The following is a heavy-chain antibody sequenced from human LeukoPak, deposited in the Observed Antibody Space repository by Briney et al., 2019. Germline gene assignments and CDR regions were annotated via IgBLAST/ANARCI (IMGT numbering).Heavy chain of an antibody. CDR2: FDPEDGET. J-gene: IGHJ3*02. CDR3: ATPSGSHDAFDI. CDR1: GYTLTELS. V-gene: IGHV1-24*01. Sequence: ASVKVSCKVSGYTLTELSMHWVRQAPGKGLEWMGGFDPEDGETIYAQKFQGRVTMTEDTFTDPAYMELSSLRSEDTAVYYCATPSGSHDAFDIWGQGTMVTVSS. D-gene: IGHD3-10*01.